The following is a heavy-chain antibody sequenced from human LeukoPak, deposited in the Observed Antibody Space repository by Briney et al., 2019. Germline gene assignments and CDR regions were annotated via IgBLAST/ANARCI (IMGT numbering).Heavy chain of an antibody. CDR1: GGSISSYY. Sequence: SETLSLTCTVSGGSISSYYWSWIRQPAGKGLEWIGRIYTSGSTNYNPSLKSRVTISVDTSKNQFSLKLSSVTAADTAVYYCARGTYDFWSGYYSHYYYMDVWGKGTTVTVSS. CDR3: ARGTYDFWSGYYSHYYYMDV. V-gene: IGHV4-4*07. CDR2: IYTSGST. J-gene: IGHJ6*03. D-gene: IGHD3-3*01.